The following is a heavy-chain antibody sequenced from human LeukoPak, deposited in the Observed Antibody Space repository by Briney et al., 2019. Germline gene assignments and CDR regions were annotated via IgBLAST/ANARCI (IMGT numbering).Heavy chain of an antibody. V-gene: IGHV4-59*12. CDR2: IYYSGST. Sequence: PSETLSLTCTVSGGSISSYYWSWIRQPPGKGLEWIGYIYYSGSTNYNPSLESRVTISVDTSKNQFSLKLSSVTAADTAVYFCARGLGDYYGSGSAWGQGTLVTVSS. J-gene: IGHJ5*02. CDR3: ARGLGDYYGSGSA. CDR1: GGSISSYY. D-gene: IGHD3-10*01.